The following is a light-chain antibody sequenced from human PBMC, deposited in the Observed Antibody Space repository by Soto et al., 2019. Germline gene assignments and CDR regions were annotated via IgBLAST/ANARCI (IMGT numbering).Light chain of an antibody. Sequence: QSVLTQPASVSGSPGQSITISCTGTSSDVGGYNYVSWYQQHPGKAPKLMIYEVSNRPSGVSNRFSGSKSGNPASLTISGLQAEDEADHYCTSYTSTTTYVFGTGTKVTVL. J-gene: IGLJ1*01. CDR3: TSYTSTTTYV. CDR1: SSDVGGYNY. CDR2: EVS. V-gene: IGLV2-14*01.